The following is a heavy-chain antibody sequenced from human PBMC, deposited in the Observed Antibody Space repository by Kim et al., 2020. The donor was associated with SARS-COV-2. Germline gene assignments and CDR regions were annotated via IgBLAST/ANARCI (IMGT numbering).Heavy chain of an antibody. Sequence: GGSLRLSCAASGFTFVNYAMNWVRQAPGEGLEWVSAISSGGSNTYYADSVRGRFIISRDNSKNTLYLQMNSLRAEDTAVYYCAKEGTVVGGSASDYWGQGTLVTVSS. CDR2: ISSGGSNT. D-gene: IGHD1-26*01. J-gene: IGHJ4*02. CDR1: GFTFVNYA. CDR3: AKEGTVVGGSASDY. V-gene: IGHV3-23*01.